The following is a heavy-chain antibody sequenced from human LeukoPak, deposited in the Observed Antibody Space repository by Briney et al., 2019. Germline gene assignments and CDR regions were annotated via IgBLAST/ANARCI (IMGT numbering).Heavy chain of an antibody. D-gene: IGHD3-22*01. V-gene: IGHV4-38-2*02. Sequence: PSETLSLTCTVSGYSISSGYYWGWIRQPPGKGLEWIGSIYHSGSTYYNPSLKSRVTISVDTSKNQFSLKLSSVTAADTAVYYRARVPYYYDSSGYLNWFDPWGQGTLVTVSS. CDR1: GYSISSGYY. CDR3: ARVPYYYDSSGYLNWFDP. J-gene: IGHJ5*02. CDR2: IYHSGST.